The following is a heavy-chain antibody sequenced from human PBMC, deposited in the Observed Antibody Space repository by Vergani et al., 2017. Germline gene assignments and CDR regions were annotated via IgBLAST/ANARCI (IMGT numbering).Heavy chain of an antibody. CDR2: ISGSGGST. D-gene: IGHD3-16*02. J-gene: IGHJ6*02. CDR1: GFTFSSYA. Sequence: EVQLLESGGGLVQPGGSLRLSCAASGFTFSSYAMSWVRQAPGKGLEWVSAISGSGGSTYYADSVKGRFTISRDNSKNTLYLQMNSLRAEDTAVYYCARDNMITFGGVIVSYYYGMDVWGQGTTVTVSS. V-gene: IGHV3-23*01. CDR3: ARDNMITFGGVIVSYYYGMDV.